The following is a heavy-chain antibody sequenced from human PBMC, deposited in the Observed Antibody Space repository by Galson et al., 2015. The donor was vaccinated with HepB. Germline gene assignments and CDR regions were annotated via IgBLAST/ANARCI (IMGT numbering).Heavy chain of an antibody. Sequence: ETLSLTCTVSGGSVSSGSYYWSWIRQPPGKGLEWIGYIYYSGSTNYNPSLKSRVTISVDTSKNQFSLKLSSVTAADTAVYYCARDQEIVGALGWFDPWGQGTLVTVSS. D-gene: IGHD1-26*01. V-gene: IGHV4-61*01. CDR2: IYYSGST. J-gene: IGHJ5*02. CDR1: GGSVSSGSYY. CDR3: ARDQEIVGALGWFDP.